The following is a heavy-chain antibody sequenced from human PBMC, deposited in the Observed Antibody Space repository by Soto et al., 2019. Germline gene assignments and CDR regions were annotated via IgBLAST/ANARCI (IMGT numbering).Heavy chain of an antibody. D-gene: IGHD1-26*01. V-gene: IGHV3-23*01. CDR1: GFTFSSYA. Sequence: EVQLLESGGGLVQPGGSLRLSCAASGFTFSSYAMSWVRQAPGKGLEWVSAISGSGGSTYYPDSVKGRFTISRDNSKNTLDLQMNRVRAEDTAVDYCAKARIVGAMMGPFQHWGQGSLVTVSS. CDR3: AKARIVGAMMGPFQH. J-gene: IGHJ1*01. CDR2: ISGSGGST.